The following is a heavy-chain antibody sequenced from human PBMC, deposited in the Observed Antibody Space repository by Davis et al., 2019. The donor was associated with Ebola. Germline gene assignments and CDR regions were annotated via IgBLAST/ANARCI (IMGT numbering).Heavy chain of an antibody. CDR2: IKQDGSEK. V-gene: IGHV3-7*03. J-gene: IGHJ5*02. Sequence: GESLKISCAASGFTFSSYWMSWVRQAPGKGLEWVANIKQDGSEKYYVDSVKGRFTISRDNAKNSLYLQMNSLRAEDTAVYYCARILPLINWFAPWGQGTLVTVSS. CDR3: ARILPLINWFAP. CDR1: GFTFSSYW.